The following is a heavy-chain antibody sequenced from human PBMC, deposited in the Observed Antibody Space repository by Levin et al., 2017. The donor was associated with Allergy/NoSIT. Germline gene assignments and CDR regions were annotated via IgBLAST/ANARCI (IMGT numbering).Heavy chain of an antibody. J-gene: IGHJ4*02. V-gene: IGHV3-23*01. CDR2: ISYSGDST. CDR1: GFTFSGYA. D-gene: IGHD1-26*01. Sequence: GGSLRLSCAASGFTFSGYAMSWVRQAPGRGLEWVTAISYSGDSTYYADSVKGRFTISRDNSKNTLYLQMNNLRAEDTAVYYCAKDAPGGATEFDYWGQGTLVTVSS. CDR3: AKDAPGGATEFDY.